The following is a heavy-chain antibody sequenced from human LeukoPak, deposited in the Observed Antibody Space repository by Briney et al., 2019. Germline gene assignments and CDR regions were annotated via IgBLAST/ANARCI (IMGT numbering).Heavy chain of an antibody. Sequence: GGSLRLSCVASGFTFGKYWMSWVRQAPGKGLEWVANIKLDGSEKNYVDSVKGRFTISRDNAKNSLYLQMNSLRAEDTAVYYCARDQGCSSTSCSAYFDSWGQGTLVTVSS. J-gene: IGHJ4*02. CDR2: IKLDGSEK. V-gene: IGHV3-7*01. D-gene: IGHD2-2*01. CDR1: GFTFGKYW. CDR3: ARDQGCSSTSCSAYFDS.